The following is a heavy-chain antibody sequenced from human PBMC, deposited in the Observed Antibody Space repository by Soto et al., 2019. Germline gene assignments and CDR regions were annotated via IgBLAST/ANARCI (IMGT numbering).Heavy chain of an antibody. CDR2: IYHSGST. J-gene: IGHJ3*02. V-gene: IGHV4-4*02. CDR3: ARERGIAVAPRAFDI. CDR1: GGSISSSNW. D-gene: IGHD6-19*01. Sequence: LSLPCAVSGGSISSSNWWSWVRQPPGKGLEWIGEIYHSGSTNYNPSLKSRVTISVDKSKNQFSLKLSSVTAADTAVYYCARERGIAVAPRAFDIWGQGTMVTVSS.